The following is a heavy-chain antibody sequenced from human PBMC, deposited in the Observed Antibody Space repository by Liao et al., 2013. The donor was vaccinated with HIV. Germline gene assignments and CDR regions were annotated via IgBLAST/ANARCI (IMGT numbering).Heavy chain of an antibody. CDR1: GGSISSRSYY. Sequence: QLQLQESGPGLVKPSETLSLTCTVSGGSISSRSYYWGWIRQPPGKGLEWIGSIHYSGSTYYNPSLKSRVTMSVDTSKNQFSLKLSSVTAADTAVYYCASEKFYYDSSGLSRWGQGTLVTVSS. CDR2: IHYSGST. V-gene: IGHV4-39*07. CDR3: ASEKFYYDSSGLSR. J-gene: IGHJ4*02. D-gene: IGHD3-22*01.